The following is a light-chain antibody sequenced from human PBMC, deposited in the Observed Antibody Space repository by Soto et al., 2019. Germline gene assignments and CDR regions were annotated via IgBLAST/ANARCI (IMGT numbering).Light chain of an antibody. CDR1: SSDVGIYNY. J-gene: IGLJ1*01. CDR3: SSFTSSSTYV. V-gene: IGLV2-14*01. Sequence: ALTQPASVSGSPGQSITLSCTGTSSDVGIYNYVSWYQQHPGKAPKLMIYDVNNRPSGISNRFSGSKSGNTASLTISGLQAEDGADYYCSSFTSSSTYVFGTGTKVTVL. CDR2: DVN.